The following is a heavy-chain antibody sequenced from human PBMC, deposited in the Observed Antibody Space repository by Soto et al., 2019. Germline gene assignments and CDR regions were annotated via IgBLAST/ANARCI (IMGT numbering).Heavy chain of an antibody. D-gene: IGHD3-3*01. V-gene: IGHV1-18*01. J-gene: IGHJ6*02. CDR1: GYSFTTYG. CDR3: ARGLYHDFPVPWYGLDV. Sequence: GASVKVSCKASGYSFTTYGINWARQAPGQGFQWMGWTSNYNGNSKYAEDVQDRITLTTDPFTNTTYMELRSLRSDDTAVYFCARGLYHDFPVPWYGLDVWGQGTTVTVS. CDR2: TSNYNGNS.